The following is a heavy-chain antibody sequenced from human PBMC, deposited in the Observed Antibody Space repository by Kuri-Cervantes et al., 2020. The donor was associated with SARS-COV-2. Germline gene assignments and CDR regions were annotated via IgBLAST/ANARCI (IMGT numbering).Heavy chain of an antibody. D-gene: IGHD5-12*01. V-gene: IGHV1-2*02. CDR1: GYTFTGYY. Sequence: ASVKVSCKASGYTFTGYYMHWVRQAPGQGLEWMGWINPNSGGTNYAQKSQGRVTMTRDTSISTAYMELSRLRSDDTAVYYCARDSVATIEGYYYYNMDVWGKGTTVTVSS. CDR2: INPNSGGT. CDR3: ARDSVATIEGYYYYNMDV. J-gene: IGHJ6*03.